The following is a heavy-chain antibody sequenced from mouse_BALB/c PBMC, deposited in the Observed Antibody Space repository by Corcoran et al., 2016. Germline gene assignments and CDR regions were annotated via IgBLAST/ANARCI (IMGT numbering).Heavy chain of an antibody. J-gene: IGHJ3*01. CDR2: IYWDDDK. Sequence: QVTLKESGPGILQPSQTLSLTCSFSGCSLSTSGMGVSWIRQPSGKGLEWLAHIYWDDDKRYNPSLKSRLTISKDTSRNQVFLKITSVDTADTATYYCAIYYCNYDWFAYWGQGTLVTVSA. CDR1: GCSLSTSGMG. D-gene: IGHD2-1*01. CDR3: AIYYCNYDWFAY. V-gene: IGHV8-12*01.